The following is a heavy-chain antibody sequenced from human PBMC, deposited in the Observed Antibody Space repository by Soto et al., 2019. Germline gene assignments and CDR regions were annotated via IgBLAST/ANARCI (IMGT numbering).Heavy chain of an antibody. CDR3: ARDPGYYYESSGYFDY. Sequence: PGGSLRLSCAASGFTFSSYAMSWVRQAPGKGLEWVSAISGGGGSTYYADSVKGRFTISRDNSKNTLYLQMNSLRAEDTAVYYCARDPGYYYESSGYFDYWGQGTLVTVSS. V-gene: IGHV3-23*01. D-gene: IGHD3-22*01. CDR2: ISGGGGST. CDR1: GFTFSSYA. J-gene: IGHJ4*02.